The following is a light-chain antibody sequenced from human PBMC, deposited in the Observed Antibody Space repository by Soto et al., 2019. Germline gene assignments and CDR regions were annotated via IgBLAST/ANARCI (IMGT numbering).Light chain of an antibody. CDR2: AAS. Sequence: DIQMTQSPSSLSASVGDRVTITCRASQSISSYLNWYQQKPVKAPKLLIYAASSLQSGVPSRFSGSGSGTDFTLTISSLQPEDFAPYYCQQSYSTPWTFGQGTKVEIK. CDR3: QQSYSTPWT. V-gene: IGKV1-39*01. CDR1: QSISSY. J-gene: IGKJ1*01.